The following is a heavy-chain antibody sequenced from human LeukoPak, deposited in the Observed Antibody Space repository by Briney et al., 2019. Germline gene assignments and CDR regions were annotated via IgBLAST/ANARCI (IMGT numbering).Heavy chain of an antibody. V-gene: IGHV3-23*01. CDR2: ISGSGGST. J-gene: IGHJ3*02. CDR1: GFTFSSYA. Sequence: GGSLRLSCAASGFTFSSYAMSWVRQAPGKGLEWVSAISGSGGSTYYADSVKGRFTISRDNSKNTLYLQMNSLRAEDTAVYYCAKDPGVTMIVVPTGAFDIWGQGTMVTVSS. D-gene: IGHD3-22*01. CDR3: AKDPGVTMIVVPTGAFDI.